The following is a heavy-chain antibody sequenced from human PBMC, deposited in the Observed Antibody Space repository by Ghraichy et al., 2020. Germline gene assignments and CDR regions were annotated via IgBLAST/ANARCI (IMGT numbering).Heavy chain of an antibody. Sequence: GGSLRLSCAASGFTFSSYSMNWVRQAPGKGLEWVSSISSSSSYIYYADSVKGRFTISRDNAKNSLYLQMNSLRAEDTAVYYCARDQPQRGVGAFDIWGQGTMVTVSS. V-gene: IGHV3-21*01. CDR1: GFTFSSYS. D-gene: IGHD2-8*01. J-gene: IGHJ3*02. CDR2: ISSSSSYI. CDR3: ARDQPQRGVGAFDI.